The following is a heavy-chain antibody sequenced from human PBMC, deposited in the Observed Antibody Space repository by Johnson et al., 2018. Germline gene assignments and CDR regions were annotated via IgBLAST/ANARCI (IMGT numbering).Heavy chain of an antibody. CDR2: ISSSSRTI. D-gene: IGHD6-19*01. J-gene: IGHJ6*03. V-gene: IGHV3-11*04. Sequence: QVQLVQSGGGLVKPGGSLRLSCSASGFTFSDCYLNRIRQAPGKGLEWVYYISSSSRTIYYADSVKGRFTITRDDAKNSLYLQMNSLRAEDTAVYYCARDQWTDDDYYYYIDVWGKGTTVTVSS. CDR1: GFTFSDCY. CDR3: ARDQWTDDDYYYYIDV.